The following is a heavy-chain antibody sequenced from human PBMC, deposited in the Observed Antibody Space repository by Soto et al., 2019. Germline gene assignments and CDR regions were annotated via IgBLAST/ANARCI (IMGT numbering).Heavy chain of an antibody. J-gene: IGHJ4*02. CDR1: GFTFSSYA. Sequence: PGGSLRLSCAASGFTFSSYAMSWVRQAPGKGLEWVSAISGSGGSTYYADSVKGRFTISRDNSKNTLYLQMNSLRAEDTAVYYCAKGPLYYDFPYYFDYWGQGTLVTVSS. CDR2: ISGSGGST. D-gene: IGHD3-3*01. V-gene: IGHV3-23*01. CDR3: AKGPLYYDFPYYFDY.